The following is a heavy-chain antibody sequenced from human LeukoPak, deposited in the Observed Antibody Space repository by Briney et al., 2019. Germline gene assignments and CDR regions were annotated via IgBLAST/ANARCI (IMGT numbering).Heavy chain of an antibody. D-gene: IGHD6-13*01. V-gene: IGHV4-39*01. CDR1: GGSISSSSYY. Sequence: SETLSLTCTVSGGSISSSSYYWGWIRQPPGKGLEWIGSLYYSGSTYYNPSLESRVTISVHTSKNELSLKVTSVTAADTAVYYCARPIASAGFIDFWGQGTLVTVSS. CDR2: LYYSGST. CDR3: ARPIASAGFIDF. J-gene: IGHJ4*02.